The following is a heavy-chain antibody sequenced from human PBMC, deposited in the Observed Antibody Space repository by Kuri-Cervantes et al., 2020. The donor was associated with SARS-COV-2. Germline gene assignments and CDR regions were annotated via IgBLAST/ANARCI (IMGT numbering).Heavy chain of an antibody. CDR1: GFTFSNAW. CDR2: IKSKTDGGTT. Sequence: GGSLRLSCAASGFTFSNAWMSWVRQAPGTGLEWVGRIKSKTDGGTTDYAAPVKGRFTISRDDSKNTLYLQMNSLKTEDTAVYYCTTDLPNPTYPRYYYYYYGMDVWGQGTTVTVSS. CDR3: TTDLPNPTYPRYYYYYYGMDV. D-gene: IGHD2-2*02. J-gene: IGHJ6*02. V-gene: IGHV3-15*01.